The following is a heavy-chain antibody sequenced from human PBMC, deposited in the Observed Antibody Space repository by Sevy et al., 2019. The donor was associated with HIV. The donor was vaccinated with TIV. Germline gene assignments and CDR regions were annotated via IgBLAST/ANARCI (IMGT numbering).Heavy chain of an antibody. D-gene: IGHD5-12*01. CDR2: ISSSGSTI. V-gene: IGHV3-11*01. Sequence: GGSLRLSCAASGFTFSDYYMSWIRQAPGKGLEWVSYISSSGSTIYYADSVKGRFTISRDNAKNSLYLQMNSLRAEDTAVYYCARDSGYDLQQTPYYYGMDVWGQGTTVTVSS. J-gene: IGHJ6*02. CDR3: ARDSGYDLQQTPYYYGMDV. CDR1: GFTFSDYY.